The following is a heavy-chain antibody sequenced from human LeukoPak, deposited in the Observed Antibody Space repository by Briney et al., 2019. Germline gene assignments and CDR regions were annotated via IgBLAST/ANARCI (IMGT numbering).Heavy chain of an antibody. Sequence: ASVKVSCKASGYTFTYYDINWVRQATGQGLEWMGWMNPNSGNTGYAQKFQGRVTITRNTSISTAYMELSSLRSEDTAVYYCARSGVITMVRGVIGSWFDPWGQGTLVTVSS. D-gene: IGHD3-10*01. CDR3: ARSGVITMVRGVIGSWFDP. J-gene: IGHJ5*02. CDR2: MNPNSGNT. CDR1: GYTFTYYD. V-gene: IGHV1-8*03.